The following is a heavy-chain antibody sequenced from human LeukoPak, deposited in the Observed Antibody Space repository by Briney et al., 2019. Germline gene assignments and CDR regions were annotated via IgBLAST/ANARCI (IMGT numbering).Heavy chain of an antibody. D-gene: IGHD5-18*01. V-gene: IGHV1-69*05. Sequence: SVKVSCKASGGTFSSYGISWVRQAPGQGLEWMGGIVPISGTTNYAQKFQGRVTITTDESTSTAYMELSSLRSEDTAVYYCARQHNPTWYSYGNYYFDYWGQGTLVTVSS. CDR2: IVPISGTT. J-gene: IGHJ4*02. CDR1: GGTFSSYG. CDR3: ARQHNPTWYSYGNYYFDY.